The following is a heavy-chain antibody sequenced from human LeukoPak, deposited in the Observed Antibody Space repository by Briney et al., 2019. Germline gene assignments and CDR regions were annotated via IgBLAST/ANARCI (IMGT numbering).Heavy chain of an antibody. V-gene: IGHV3-48*01. CDR2: ISSSSSTT. Sequence: GGSLRLSCAASGFTFSSYSMNWVRQAPGKGLEWVSYISSSSSTTYYADSVKGRFTISRDNAKNSLYPQMNSLRAEDTAVYYCTYGSGSYANHWGQGTLVTVSS. J-gene: IGHJ5*02. CDR1: GFTFSSYS. CDR3: TYGSGSYANH. D-gene: IGHD3-10*01.